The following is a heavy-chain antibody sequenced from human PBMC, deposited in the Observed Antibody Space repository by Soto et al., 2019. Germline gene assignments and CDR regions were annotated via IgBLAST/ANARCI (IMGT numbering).Heavy chain of an antibody. CDR3: AGGGTPIDY. CDR2: ISAYNGNT. CDR1: GYTFTNFG. Sequence: QVQLVQSGAEVKKPGASVKVSCKASGYTFTNFGISWVRQAPGQGLEWMGWISAYNGNTNSAQKFQDRVTMTTGTSPSTGYMELGSLRSDDTAIYYCAGGGTPIDYWGQGTLVTVSS. V-gene: IGHV1-18*01. J-gene: IGHJ4*02. D-gene: IGHD3-16*01.